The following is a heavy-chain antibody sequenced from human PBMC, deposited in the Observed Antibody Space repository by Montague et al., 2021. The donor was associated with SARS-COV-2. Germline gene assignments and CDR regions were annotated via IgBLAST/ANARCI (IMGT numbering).Heavy chain of an antibody. V-gene: IGHV4-4*07. Sequence: SETLSLTCTVSGGSITYINWNWIRHPAGNGLEWIWSITAGGGADYNPSLKIRVTMSMDTSKRQLPLKLNSVTAEDTAEYYCARGVVAAPPVVDYWGRGTLVTVSS. CDR2: ITAGGGA. CDR1: GGSITYIN. CDR3: ARGVVAAPPVVDY. D-gene: IGHD2-15*01. J-gene: IGHJ4*02.